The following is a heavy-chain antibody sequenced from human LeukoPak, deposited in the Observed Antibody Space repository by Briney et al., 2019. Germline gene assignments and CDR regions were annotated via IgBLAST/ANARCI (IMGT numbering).Heavy chain of an antibody. J-gene: IGHJ4*02. Sequence: SETLSLTCAVYGGSFSGYYWSWIRQPPGKGLEWIGYIYYSGSTNYNPSLKSRVTISIDTSKNQFSLRLSSVTAADTAVYYCARSPSRSGASGFDYWGQGTLVTVSS. CDR2: IYYSGST. CDR1: GGSFSGYY. D-gene: IGHD3-10*01. V-gene: IGHV4-59*01. CDR3: ARSPSRSGASGFDY.